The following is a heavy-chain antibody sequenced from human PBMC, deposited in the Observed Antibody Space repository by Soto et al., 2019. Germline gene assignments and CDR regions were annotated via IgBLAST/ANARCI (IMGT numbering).Heavy chain of an antibody. J-gene: IGHJ4*02. CDR3: AKRSPGYYSALDY. D-gene: IGHD3-3*01. CDR2: ISGSGGST. CDR1: GFTISSYA. Sequence: PGGSLRLSCAAAGFTISSYAMSLVRPATGKGLEWVSAISGSGGSTYYADSVKGRFTISRDNSKNTLYLQMNSLRAEDTAVYYCAKRSPGYYSALDYWGQGTLVTVSS. V-gene: IGHV3-23*01.